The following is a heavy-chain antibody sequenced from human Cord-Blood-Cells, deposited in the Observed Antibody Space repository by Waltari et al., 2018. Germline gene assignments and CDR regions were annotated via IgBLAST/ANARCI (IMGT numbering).Heavy chain of an antibody. J-gene: IGHJ6*03. D-gene: IGHD6-19*01. Sequence: EVQLVESGGGLVKPGGSLRLSCAASGFTFSSYSMNWVRQAPGKGLEWVSSISSSSSYIYYADSVKGRFTISRDNAKNSLYLQMNSLRGEDTAVYYCARSGWGSSYYYYYMDVWGKGTTVTVSS. V-gene: IGHV3-21*01. CDR2: ISSSSSYI. CDR1: GFTFSSYS. CDR3: ARSGWGSSYYYYYMDV.